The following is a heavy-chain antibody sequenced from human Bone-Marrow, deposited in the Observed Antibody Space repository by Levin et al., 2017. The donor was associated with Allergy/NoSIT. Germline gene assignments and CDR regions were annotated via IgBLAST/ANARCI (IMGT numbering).Heavy chain of an antibody. CDR3: ARDRADTAMAFFDY. V-gene: IGHV3-33*01. D-gene: IGHD5-18*01. CDR2: IWYDGSNK. J-gene: IGHJ4*02. CDR1: GFTFSSYG. Sequence: GESLKISCAASGFTFSSYGMHWVRQAPGKGLEWVAVIWYDGSNKYYADSVKGRFTISRDNSKNTLYLQMNSLRAEDTAVYYCARDRADTAMAFFDYWGQGTLVTVSS.